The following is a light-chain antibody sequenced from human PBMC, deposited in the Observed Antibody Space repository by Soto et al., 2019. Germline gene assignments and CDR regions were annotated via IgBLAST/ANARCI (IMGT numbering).Light chain of an antibody. CDR2: DVS. CDR3: SSYAANRDMV. Sequence: QSALTQPASVSGSPGQSITISCTGTSSDVGGYNSVSWYQQHPGKAPKLMIYDVSNRPSGVSNRFSGSKSGNTASLTISGLQAEYEADYHCSSYAANRDMVFGGGTKLTVL. J-gene: IGLJ3*02. V-gene: IGLV2-14*03. CDR1: SSDVGGYNS.